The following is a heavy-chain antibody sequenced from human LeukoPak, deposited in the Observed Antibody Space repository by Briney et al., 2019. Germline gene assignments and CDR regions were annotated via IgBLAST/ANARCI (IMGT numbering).Heavy chain of an antibody. J-gene: IGHJ4*02. V-gene: IGHV4-39*01. Sequence: SETLSLTCTVSGGSISSSSYYWGWIRQPPGKGLEWIGNIYYSGSTYYNPSLKSRVTISADTSKNQFSLKLSSVTAADSAMYYCARLGSSAPLFYFDYWGQGTLVTVSS. CDR1: GGSISSSSYY. CDR2: IYYSGST. D-gene: IGHD6-19*01. CDR3: ARLGSSAPLFYFDY.